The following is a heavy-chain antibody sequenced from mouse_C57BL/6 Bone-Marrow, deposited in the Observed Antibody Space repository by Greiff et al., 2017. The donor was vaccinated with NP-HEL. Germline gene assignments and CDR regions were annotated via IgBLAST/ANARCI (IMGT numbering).Heavy chain of an antibody. V-gene: IGHV1-54*01. J-gene: IGHJ3*01. CDR2: INPGSGGT. CDR1: GYAFTNYL. Sequence: QVQLQQSGAELVRPGTSVKVSCKASGYAFTNYLIEWVKQRPGQGLEWIGVINPGSGGTNYNEKFKGKATLTADKSSSTAYMQLSSLTSEDSAVYFCARRAYYGYDPLFAYWGQGTLVTVSA. D-gene: IGHD2-9*01. CDR3: ARRAYYGYDPLFAY.